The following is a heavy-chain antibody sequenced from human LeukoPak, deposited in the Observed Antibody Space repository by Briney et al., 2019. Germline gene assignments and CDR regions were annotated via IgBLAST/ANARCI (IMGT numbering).Heavy chain of an antibody. D-gene: IGHD4-17*01. CDR2: ISSSGSTI. Sequence: GGSLRLSCAASGFTFSSYEMNWARQAPGKGLEWVSYISSSGSTIYYADSVKGRFTIPRDNAKNSLYLQMNSLRAEDTAVYYCARDPYYGDYVVWGQGTLVTVSS. CDR1: GFTFSSYE. V-gene: IGHV3-48*03. CDR3: ARDPYYGDYVV. J-gene: IGHJ4*02.